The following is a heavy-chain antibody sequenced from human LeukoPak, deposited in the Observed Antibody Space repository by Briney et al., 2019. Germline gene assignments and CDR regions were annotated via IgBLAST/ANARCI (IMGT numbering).Heavy chain of an antibody. Sequence: SETLSLTCTVSGGSISSYYWSWIRQPPGKGLEWIGYIYYSGSTNYNPSLKSRVTISVDTSKNQFSLKLSSVTAADTAVYYCARERKGALNACDIWGQGTMVTVSS. CDR2: IYYSGST. CDR1: GGSISSYY. CDR3: ARERKGALNACDI. D-gene: IGHD1-26*01. J-gene: IGHJ3*02. V-gene: IGHV4-59*01.